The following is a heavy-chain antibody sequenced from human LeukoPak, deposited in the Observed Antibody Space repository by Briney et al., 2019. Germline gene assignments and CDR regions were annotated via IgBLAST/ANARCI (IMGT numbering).Heavy chain of an antibody. Sequence: SETLXLTCTVSGGSISNYYWSWTRQPPGKGLEWIGYVYSSGSTNYNPTLKSRLTISVDTSKNHFSLNLASVTAADTAVYYCARVYSYGYFDYWGQGTLVTVSS. CDR3: ARVYSYGYFDY. CDR2: VYSSGST. CDR1: GGSISNYY. V-gene: IGHV4-59*01. J-gene: IGHJ4*02. D-gene: IGHD5-18*01.